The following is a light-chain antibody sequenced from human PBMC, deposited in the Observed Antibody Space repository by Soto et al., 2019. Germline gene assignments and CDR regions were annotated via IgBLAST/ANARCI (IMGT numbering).Light chain of an antibody. CDR1: QSVSSSY. J-gene: IGKJ1*01. CDR3: QHQGT. V-gene: IGKV3-20*01. Sequence: EIVSTQSPGTLSLSPGERATLSCRASQSVSSSYLAWYQQKPGQTPRLLIYGTSSRATGIPDRFSGSGSGTDFTLTIIRLEPEDFAVYYCQHQGTFGQGTKVDIK. CDR2: GTS.